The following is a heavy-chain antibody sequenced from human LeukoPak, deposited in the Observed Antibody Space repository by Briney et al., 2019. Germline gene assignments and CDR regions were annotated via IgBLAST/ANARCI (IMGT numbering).Heavy chain of an antibody. CDR1: GFTFSSYG. V-gene: IGHV3-30*18. Sequence: GRSLRLSCVVSGFTFSSYGMHWVRQAPGKGLKWAAVISYDGSNKYYADSVKGRFTISRDNSKNTLYLQMNSLRAEDTAVYYCAKGDYYDSSGYYSHDFDYWGQGTLVTVSS. CDR3: AKGDYYDSSGYYSHDFDY. J-gene: IGHJ4*02. CDR2: ISYDGSNK. D-gene: IGHD3-22*01.